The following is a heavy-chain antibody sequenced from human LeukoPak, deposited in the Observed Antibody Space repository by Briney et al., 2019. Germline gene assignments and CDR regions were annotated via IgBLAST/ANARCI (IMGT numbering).Heavy chain of an antibody. J-gene: IGHJ4*02. D-gene: IGHD5-12*01. CDR2: IKQDGSEK. Sequence: PGGSLRLSCAASGFTFSSYWMTWVRQAPGKGLEWVANIKQDGSEKYHVDSVKGRFTISRDNAKNSLYLQMNGLRADDTAVYYCARGGGVDWLRSRYFDQWGQGTPVTVSS. V-gene: IGHV3-7*01. CDR3: ARGGGVDWLRSRYFDQ. CDR1: GFTFSSYW.